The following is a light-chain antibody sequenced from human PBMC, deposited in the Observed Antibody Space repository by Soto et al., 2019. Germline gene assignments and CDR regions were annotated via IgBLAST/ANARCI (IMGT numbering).Light chain of an antibody. CDR2: NVN. CDR3: SSYTNTKTVV. CDR1: SSDVAGYDY. V-gene: IGLV2-14*03. J-gene: IGLJ2*01. Sequence: QSALTQVASVSGSPGQSISIPCTGTSSDVAGYDYVSWYQQHPGKAPKLMIYNVNYRPSGVSNRFSGSKSGNTASLTISGLQAEDEANYSCSSYTNTKTVVFGGGTQLTVL.